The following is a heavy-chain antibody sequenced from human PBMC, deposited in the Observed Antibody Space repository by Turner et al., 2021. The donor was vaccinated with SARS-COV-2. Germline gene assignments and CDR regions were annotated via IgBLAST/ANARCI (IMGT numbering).Heavy chain of an antibody. CDR3: ARGTYYYDSSVYSGTNWFDP. V-gene: IGHV3-33*01. Sequence: QVQLVESGGGVVQPGRSLRLSCAASGFTFSIYGMHWVRQAPGKGLEWVAVISSDGSNEYYADSVKGRFTISRDNSKNTLYLQMNSLRAEDTAVYYCARGTYYYDSSVYSGTNWFDPWGQGTLVTVSS. D-gene: IGHD3-22*01. CDR1: GFTFSIYG. J-gene: IGHJ5*02. CDR2: ISSDGSNE.